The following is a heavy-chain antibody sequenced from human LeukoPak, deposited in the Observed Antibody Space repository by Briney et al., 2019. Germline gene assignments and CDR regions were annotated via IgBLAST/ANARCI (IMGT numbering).Heavy chain of an antibody. CDR1: GYTFTSYY. Sequence: ASVKVSCKASGYTFTSYYMHLVRQAPGQGLEWMGIINPSGGSTSYAQKFQGRVTMTRDTSTSTVYMELSSLRSEDTAVYYCARLVLDDTAMATGWFDPWGQGTLVTVSS. CDR3: ARLVLDDTAMATGWFDP. V-gene: IGHV1-46*01. CDR2: INPSGGST. J-gene: IGHJ5*02. D-gene: IGHD5-18*01.